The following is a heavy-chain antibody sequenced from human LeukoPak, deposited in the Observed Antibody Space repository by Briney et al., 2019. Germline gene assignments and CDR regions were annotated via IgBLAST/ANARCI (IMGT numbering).Heavy chain of an antibody. J-gene: IGHJ5*02. CDR3: ARRARKDIVVVPAAPFDP. CDR2: IDLSGSTL. V-gene: IGHV3-48*01. CDR1: GFTFSSYG. D-gene: IGHD2-2*01. Sequence: GGSLRLSCAASGFTFSSYGMHWVRQAPGKGLEWVSYIDLSGSTLYYVDSVKGRFTVSRDNSKNTLYLQMNSLRAEDTAVYYCARRARKDIVVVPAAPFDPWGQGTLVTVSS.